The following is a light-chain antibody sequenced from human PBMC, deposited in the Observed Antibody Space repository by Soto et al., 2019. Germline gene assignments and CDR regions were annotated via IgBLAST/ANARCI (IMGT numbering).Light chain of an antibody. CDR1: SSNIGSNT. Sequence: QSVLTQPPSASGTPGQRVTISCSGSSSNIGSNTVNWYQQLPGTAPKLLIYSNNQRPSGVPDRFSGSKSGTSASLAIRGLQSADEADYYCTAWDDSLNGANWVFGGGTKLTVL. J-gene: IGLJ3*02. V-gene: IGLV1-44*01. CDR2: SNN. CDR3: TAWDDSLNGANWV.